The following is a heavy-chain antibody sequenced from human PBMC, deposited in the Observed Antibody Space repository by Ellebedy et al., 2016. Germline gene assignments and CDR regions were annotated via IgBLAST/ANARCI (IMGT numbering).Heavy chain of an antibody. CDR3: AKDVPRYYSDWNYAFDY. V-gene: IGHV3-23*01. CDR2: ISGSGGST. Sequence: GGSLRLSCAASGFTFTSYAMSWVRQAPGKGLEWVSAISGSGGSTYYADSVKGRFTISRDNSKNTLYLQMNSLRAEDTAVYYCAKDVPRYYSDWNYAFDYWGQGTLVTVSS. J-gene: IGHJ4*02. CDR1: GFTFTSYA. D-gene: IGHD1-7*01.